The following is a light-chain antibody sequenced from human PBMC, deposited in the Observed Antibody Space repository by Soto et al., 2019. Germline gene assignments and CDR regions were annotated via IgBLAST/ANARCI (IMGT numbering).Light chain of an antibody. Sequence: EIVMTQSPATLSVSPGERATLSCRASQSVSSNLAWYQQKPGQAPSLLIYGASIRATGIRARFSGSGSGTEFTLTTSSLQSEDGAVYYLQQYNCWQRGTFVQGTKVEIK. V-gene: IGKV3-15*01. CDR1: QSVSSN. CDR3: QQYNCWQRGT. CDR2: GAS. J-gene: IGKJ1*01.